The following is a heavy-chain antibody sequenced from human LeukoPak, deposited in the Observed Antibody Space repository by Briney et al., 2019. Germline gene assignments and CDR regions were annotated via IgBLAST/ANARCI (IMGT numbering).Heavy chain of an antibody. V-gene: IGHV3-23*01. CDR2: ISGGGTGT. CDR1: GFTFRSYA. Sequence: PGGSPRLSCVASGFTFRSYAINWVRQAPGTGLEWVSGISGGGTGTYYADSVKGRFTISRDNSKNTVYLQMTSLTAEDTAIYYCAKDSDTPGFFDYWGQGTPVTVSS. CDR3: AKDSDTPGFFDY. D-gene: IGHD2-2*02. J-gene: IGHJ4*02.